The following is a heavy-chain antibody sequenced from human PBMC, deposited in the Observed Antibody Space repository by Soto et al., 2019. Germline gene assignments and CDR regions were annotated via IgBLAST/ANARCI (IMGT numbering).Heavy chain of an antibody. Sequence: GGSLRLSCAASGLTFSSYGMHWVRQAPGKGLEWVAVIWYDGSNKYYADSVKGRFTISRDNSKNTLYLQMNSLRAEDTAVYYCTRDDNLGRITIFGVVSEYYYGMDVWGQGTTVTVSS. CDR3: TRDDNLGRITIFGVVSEYYYGMDV. J-gene: IGHJ6*02. CDR1: GLTFSSYG. V-gene: IGHV3-33*01. D-gene: IGHD3-3*01. CDR2: IWYDGSNK.